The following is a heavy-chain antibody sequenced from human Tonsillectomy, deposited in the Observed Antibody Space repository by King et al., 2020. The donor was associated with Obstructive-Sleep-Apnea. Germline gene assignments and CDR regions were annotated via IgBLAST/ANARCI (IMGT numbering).Heavy chain of an antibody. CDR2: IYYSGST. CDR3: ARGGSGPSYYFDY. CDR1: GGSISSYY. J-gene: IGHJ4*02. V-gene: IGHV4-59*01. D-gene: IGHD2-15*01. Sequence: QLQESGPGLVKPSETLSLTCTVSGGSISSYYWSWIRQPPGKGLEGIGYIYYSGSTNYNPSLKSRVTISVDTSKNQFSLKLSSVTAADTAVYYCARGGSGPSYYFDYWGQGTLVTVSS.